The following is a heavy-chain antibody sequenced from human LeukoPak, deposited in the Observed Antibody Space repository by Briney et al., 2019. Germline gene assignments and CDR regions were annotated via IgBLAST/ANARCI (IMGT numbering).Heavy chain of an antibody. V-gene: IGHV1-2*02. D-gene: IGHD4-17*01. J-gene: IGHJ6*03. CDR1: GYTFTGYY. CDR3: ARDYGRGQILYYYMDV. Sequence: ASVKVSCKASGYTFTGYYMHWVRQAPGQGLEWMGWINPNSGGTNYAQKFQGRVTMTRDTSISTAYMELSRLRSDDTAVYYCARDYGRGQILYYYMDVWGKGTTVTISS. CDR2: INPNSGGT.